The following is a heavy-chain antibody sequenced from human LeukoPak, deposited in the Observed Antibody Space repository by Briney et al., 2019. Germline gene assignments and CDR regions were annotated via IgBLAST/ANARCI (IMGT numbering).Heavy chain of an antibody. D-gene: IGHD3-22*01. CDR1: GGSFSGYY. V-gene: IGHV4-34*01. J-gene: IGHJ4*02. CDR2: INHSGST. CDR3: ARWAYYYDSSGSLDY. Sequence: SETLSLTCAVSGGSFSGYYWSWIRQPPGKGLEWIGEINHSGSTNYNPSLKSRVTISVDTSKNQFSLKLSSVTAADTAVYYCARWAYYYDSSGSLDYWGQGTLVTVSS.